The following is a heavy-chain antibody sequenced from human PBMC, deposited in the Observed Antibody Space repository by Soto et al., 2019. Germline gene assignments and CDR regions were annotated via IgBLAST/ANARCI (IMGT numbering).Heavy chain of an antibody. CDR3: ARVLRGRGSSTFDL. D-gene: IGHD1-26*01. V-gene: IGHV3-74*03. J-gene: IGHJ4*02. Sequence: LRLSCAASGFIFTGHWMHWVRQVPGKGLLWVSRINGDGSITTYADSVGGRFTISRDNAKNTLDLQMNNLSPEDTGLYYCARVLRGRGSSTFDLWGQGTLVTVSS. CDR2: INGDGSIT. CDR1: GFIFTGHW.